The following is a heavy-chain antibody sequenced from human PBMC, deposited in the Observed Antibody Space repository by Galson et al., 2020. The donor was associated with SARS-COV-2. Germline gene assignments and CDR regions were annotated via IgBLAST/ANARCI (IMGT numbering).Heavy chain of an antibody. CDR3: AAPSCSSTSCYDAFDI. V-gene: IGHV1-58*01. CDR1: RFTFTSSA. CDR2: IVVGSGNT. Sequence: SVKVSCKASRFTFTSSAGQWVRQARGQRLEWVGWIVVGSGNTNYAQKFQERVTITRDMSTSTAYMELSSLRSEDTAVYYCAAPSCSSTSCYDAFDIWGQGTMVTVSS. J-gene: IGHJ3*02. D-gene: IGHD2-2*01.